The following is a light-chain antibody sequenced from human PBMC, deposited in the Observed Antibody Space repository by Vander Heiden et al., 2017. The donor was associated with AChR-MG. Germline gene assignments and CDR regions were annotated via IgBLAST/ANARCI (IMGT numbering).Light chain of an antibody. V-gene: IGKV1-5*03. CDR2: KAS. CDR1: QSISSW. Sequence: DIQMTQSPSTLSTSVGDRVTITCRASQSISSWLAWYQQRPGKAPKLLIYKASSLESGVPSRFSGSGSGTEFTLTISSLQPDDFATYYCQQYQNYPLTFGGGTKVEIK. J-gene: IGKJ4*01. CDR3: QQYQNYPLT.